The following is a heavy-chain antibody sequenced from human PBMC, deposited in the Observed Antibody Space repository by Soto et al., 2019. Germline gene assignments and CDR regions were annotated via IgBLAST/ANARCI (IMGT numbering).Heavy chain of an antibody. CDR1: VFTFSSYW. V-gene: IGHV3-7*01. Sequence: GSLRLSCEASVFTFSSYWMTWVRQAPGKGLEWVANIKQDGSEKYYVDSVKGRFSISRDNAKDSLSLQMNSLRVEDTAMYYCAVGIAVARGYFDLWGRGTLVTVSS. D-gene: IGHD6-19*01. J-gene: IGHJ2*01. CDR2: IKQDGSEK. CDR3: AVGIAVARGYFDL.